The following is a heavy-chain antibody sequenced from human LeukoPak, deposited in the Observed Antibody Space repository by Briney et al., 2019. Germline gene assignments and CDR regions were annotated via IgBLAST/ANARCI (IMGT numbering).Heavy chain of an antibody. CDR3: AGDQLALNAFDI. D-gene: IGHD1-1*01. CDR2: ISYIGST. Sequence: GSLRLSCAASGFTFSGYWMSWIRQPPGKGLEWIGYISYIGSTNYSPSLKSRVTISVDTSKNQFSLRLSSVTAADTAIYYCAGDQLALNAFDIWGQGTMVTVSS. CDR1: GFTFSGYW. V-gene: IGHV4-59*01. J-gene: IGHJ3*02.